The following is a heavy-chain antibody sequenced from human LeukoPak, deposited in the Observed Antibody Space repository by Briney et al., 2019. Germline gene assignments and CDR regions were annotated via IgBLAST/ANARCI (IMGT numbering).Heavy chain of an antibody. CDR3: ARGWGSLWYFDL. CDR2: TNPNTGVT. D-gene: IGHD3-16*01. V-gene: IGHV1-2*02. Sequence: ASVKVSCKASGYTFTGYYIHWIRQAPGQGLEWMGWTNPNTGVTNYAPIFQGRVAMTRDTSITTAYMELSRLTSDDTAVYYCARGWGSLWYFDLWGQGTLVTVSS. J-gene: IGHJ4*02. CDR1: GYTFTGYY.